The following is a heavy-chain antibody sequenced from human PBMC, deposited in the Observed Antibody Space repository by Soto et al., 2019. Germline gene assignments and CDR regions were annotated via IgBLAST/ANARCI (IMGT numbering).Heavy chain of an antibody. CDR2: ISLSGTTI. CDR3: AGRRYSSGWADY. Sequence: GGSLRLSCAVSGFSLRSYGMNWVRQAPGKGLEWVSYISLSGTTIHYADSVKGRFTISRDIAENSVYLQMNSLRDEDTAVYYCAGRRYSSGWADYWGQGTLVTVSS. V-gene: IGHV3-48*02. J-gene: IGHJ4*02. CDR1: GFSLRSYG. D-gene: IGHD6-19*01.